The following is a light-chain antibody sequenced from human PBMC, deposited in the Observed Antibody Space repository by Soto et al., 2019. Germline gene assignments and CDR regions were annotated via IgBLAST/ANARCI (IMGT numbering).Light chain of an antibody. CDR3: QSIGV. CDR2: EDN. V-gene: IGLV6-57*03. J-gene: IGLJ3*02. CDR1: SGSIASNY. Sequence: NFMLTQPNSVSESPGKTVTISCTRSSGSIASNYVQWYQQRPGSAPTTVIYEDNQRPSGVPDRFSGSIDSSSNSASLTISGLKTEDEADYYCQSIGVFGGGTKLTVL.